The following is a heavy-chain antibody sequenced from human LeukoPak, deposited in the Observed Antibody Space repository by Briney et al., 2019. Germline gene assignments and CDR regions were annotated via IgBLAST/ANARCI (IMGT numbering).Heavy chain of an antibody. J-gene: IGHJ3*02. CDR2: IYSGST. Sequence: SETLSLTCTVSGGSIGSYYWSWVRQPAGKGLEWIGRIYSGSTNYNPSLKSRVGVSVDTSKNQFSLHLNSVTAADTAVYYCARDQGWVLGELISNTFDIWGQGTTVTVSS. CDR1: GGSIGSYY. D-gene: IGHD3-22*01. CDR3: ARDQGWVLGELISNTFDI. V-gene: IGHV4-4*07.